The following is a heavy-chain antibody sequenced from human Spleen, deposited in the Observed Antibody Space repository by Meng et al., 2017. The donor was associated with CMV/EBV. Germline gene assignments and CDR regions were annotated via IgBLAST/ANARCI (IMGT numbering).Heavy chain of an antibody. D-gene: IGHD6-13*01. Sequence: GGSLRLSCVASGFTFSSYAMSWVRQAPGKGLEWVSAISGSGGSTYYADSVKGRFTISRDNSKNTLYLQMNSLRAEDTAVYYCAREAYSSSWYSLYYYYGMDVWGQGTTVTVSS. CDR3: AREAYSSSWYSLYYYYGMDV. V-gene: IGHV3-23*01. CDR1: GFTFSSYA. J-gene: IGHJ6*02. CDR2: ISGSGGST.